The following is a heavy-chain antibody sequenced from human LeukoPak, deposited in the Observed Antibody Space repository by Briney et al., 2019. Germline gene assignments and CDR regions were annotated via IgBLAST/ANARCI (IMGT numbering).Heavy chain of an antibody. CDR1: GGSISSGGYY. J-gene: IGHJ6*03. Sequence: SETLSLTCTVSGGSISSGGYYWSWIRQPPGKGQEWIGYIYHSGSTYYNPSLKSRVTISVDTSKNQFSLKLSSVTAADTAVYYCARAYSPCSSTSCSPYYYMDVWGKGTTVTVSS. D-gene: IGHD2-2*01. V-gene: IGHV4-30-2*01. CDR2: IYHSGST. CDR3: ARAYSPCSSTSCSPYYYMDV.